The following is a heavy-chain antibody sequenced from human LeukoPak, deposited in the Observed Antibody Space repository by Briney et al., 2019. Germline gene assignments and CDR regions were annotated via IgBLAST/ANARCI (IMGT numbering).Heavy chain of an antibody. CDR1: GFTFSSYG. CDR2: ISGSGSRT. V-gene: IGHV3-23*01. CDR3: AREYSSGWYLPDY. D-gene: IGHD6-19*01. Sequence: PGGSLRLSCAASGFTFSSYGMSWVRQAPGKGLEWVSGISGSGSRTDYADSVKGRFTISRDNSKNTLYMQMKSLRAEDTAVYYCAREYSSGWYLPDYWGQGALVTVSS. J-gene: IGHJ4*02.